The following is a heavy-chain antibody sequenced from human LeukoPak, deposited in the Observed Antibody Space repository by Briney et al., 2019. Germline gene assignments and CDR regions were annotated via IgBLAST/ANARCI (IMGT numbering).Heavy chain of an antibody. CDR3: ATSPWFGELSPWFDP. D-gene: IGHD3-10*01. CDR2: IYYSGST. J-gene: IGHJ5*02. V-gene: IGHV4-59*08. Sequence: SETLSLTCTVSGGSISSYYWSWIRQPPGKGLEWIWYIYYSGSTNYNPSLKSRVTISVDTSKNQFSLKLSSVTAADTAVYYCATSPWFGELSPWFDPWGQGTLVTVSS. CDR1: GGSISSYY.